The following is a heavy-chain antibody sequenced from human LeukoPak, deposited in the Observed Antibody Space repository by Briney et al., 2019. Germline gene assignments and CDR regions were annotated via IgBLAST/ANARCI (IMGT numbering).Heavy chain of an antibody. V-gene: IGHV1-18*01. D-gene: IGHD6-19*01. CDR2: ISAYNGNT. CDR1: GYTFTSYG. J-gene: IGHJ4*02. Sequence: GASVKVSCKASGYTFTSYGISWVRQAPGQGLELMGWISAYNGNTNYAHKLQGRVTMTTDTYTSTDYMELRSLRSDDTAVYYCARGPDMSSGWYYFDYWGQGTLVTVSS. CDR3: ARGPDMSSGWYYFDY.